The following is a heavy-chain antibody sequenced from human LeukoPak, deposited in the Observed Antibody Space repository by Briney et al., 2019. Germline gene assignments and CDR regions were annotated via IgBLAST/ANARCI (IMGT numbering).Heavy chain of an antibody. CDR3: ATSRALERPVSKYY. D-gene: IGHD1-1*01. Sequence: SETLSLTCAVYGGSFSGYYWSWIRQPPGKGLEWIGEINHSGSTNYNPSLKSRVTISVDTSKNQFSLKLSSVTAADTAVYYCATSRALERPVSKYYWGQGTLVTVSS. J-gene: IGHJ4*02. V-gene: IGHV4-34*01. CDR1: GGSFSGYY. CDR2: INHSGST.